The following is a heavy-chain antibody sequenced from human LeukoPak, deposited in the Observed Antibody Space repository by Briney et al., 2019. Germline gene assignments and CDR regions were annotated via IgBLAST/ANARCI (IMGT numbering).Heavy chain of an antibody. Sequence: SETLSLTCTVSGDSVRTSNSCWGWIRQPPGKGLEWIGSMFYSGNTYYNPSLKSRVTISVDTSKNQLSLRLSSVTAADTAVYYCARHSSVYSYGHSPFDYEGQGNRITVSS. CDR2: MFYSGNT. CDR1: GDSVRTSNSC. CDR3: ARHSSVYSYGHSPFDY. V-gene: IGHV4-39*01. J-gene: IGHJ4*02. D-gene: IGHD1-26*01.